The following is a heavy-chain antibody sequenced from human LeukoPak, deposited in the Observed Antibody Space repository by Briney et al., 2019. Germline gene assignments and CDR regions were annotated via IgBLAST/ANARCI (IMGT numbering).Heavy chain of an antibody. D-gene: IGHD2-21*02. CDR2: INHSGST. V-gene: IGHV4-34*01. Sequence: SETLSLTCAVYGGSFSGYYWSWIRQPPGKGLEWIGEINHSGSTNYSPSLKSRVTISVDTSKNQFSLRLSSVTAADTAVYYCARGRGHIVVVTARYWFDPWGQGTLVTVSS. J-gene: IGHJ5*02. CDR1: GGSFSGYY. CDR3: ARGRGHIVVVTARYWFDP.